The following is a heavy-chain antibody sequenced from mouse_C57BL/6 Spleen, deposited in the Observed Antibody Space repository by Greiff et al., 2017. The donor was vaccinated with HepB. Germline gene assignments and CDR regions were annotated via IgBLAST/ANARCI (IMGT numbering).Heavy chain of an antibody. D-gene: IGHD1-1*01. CDR1: GFTFTDYY. V-gene: IGHV7-3*01. CDR3: AISHYGSRGYFDY. Sequence: EVQGVESGGGLVQPGGSLSLSCAASGFTFTDYYMSWVRQPPGKALEWLGFIRNKANGYTTEYSASVKGRFTISRDNSQSILYLQMNALRAEDSATYYCAISHYGSRGYFDYWGQGTTLTVSS. CDR2: IRNKANGYTT. J-gene: IGHJ2*01.